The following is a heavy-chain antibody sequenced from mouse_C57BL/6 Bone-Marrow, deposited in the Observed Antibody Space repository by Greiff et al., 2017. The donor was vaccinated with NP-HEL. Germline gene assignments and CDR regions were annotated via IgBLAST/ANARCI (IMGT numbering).Heavy chain of an antibody. J-gene: IGHJ3*01. V-gene: IGHV1-80*01. CDR1: GYEFSNYW. CDR2: IYPGDGDT. CDR3: ARGAY. Sequence: QVQLQQSGAELVKPGASVKISCKASGYEFSNYWMNWVKQRPGKGLEWIGQIYPGDGDTNYNGKFKDKATLTADQSSSTAYMQLSRLTSEASAVYFCARGAYWGQGTLVTVSA.